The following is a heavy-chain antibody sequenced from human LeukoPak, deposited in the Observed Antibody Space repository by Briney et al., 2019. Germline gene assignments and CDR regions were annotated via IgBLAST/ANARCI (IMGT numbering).Heavy chain of an antibody. D-gene: IGHD3-10*01. CDR2: FDPEDGET. CDR1: GYTLTELS. Sequence: ASVKVSCKVSGYTLTELSMHWVRQAPGKGLEWMGGFDPEDGETIYAQKFQGRVTMTEDTSTDTAYMELSSLRSEDTAVYYCATDTWGGFRYDYWGRGTLVTVSS. CDR3: ATDTWGGFRYDY. J-gene: IGHJ4*02. V-gene: IGHV1-24*01.